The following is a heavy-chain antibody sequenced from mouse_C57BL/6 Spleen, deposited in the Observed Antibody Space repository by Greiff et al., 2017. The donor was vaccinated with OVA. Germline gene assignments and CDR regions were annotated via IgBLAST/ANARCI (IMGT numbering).Heavy chain of an antibody. CDR2: IYPGDGDT. V-gene: IGHV1-82*01. J-gene: IGHJ4*01. D-gene: IGHD3-2*02. CDR3: AREGDGTAQAYYAMDY. Sequence: VQRVESGPELVKPGASVKISCKASGYAFSSSWMNWVKQRPGKGLEWIGRIYPGDGDTNYNGKFKGKATLTADKSSSTAYMQLSSLTSEDSAVYFCAREGDGTAQAYYAMDYWGQGTSVTVSS. CDR1: GYAFSSSW.